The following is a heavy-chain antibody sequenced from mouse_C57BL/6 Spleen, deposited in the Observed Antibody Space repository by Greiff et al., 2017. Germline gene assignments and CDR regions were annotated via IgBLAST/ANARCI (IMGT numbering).Heavy chain of an antibody. CDR1: GFTFSDYG. V-gene: IGHV5-17*01. CDR3: ARSRWYFDV. CDR2: IRSGSSTI. Sequence: EVKLVESGGGLVKPGGSLKLSCAASGFTFSDYGMHSVRQAPEKGLEWVAYIRSGSSTIYYADTVKGRFTISRDTAKNTLFLQMTSLRSEDTAMYYCARSRWYFDVWGTGTTVTVSS. J-gene: IGHJ1*03.